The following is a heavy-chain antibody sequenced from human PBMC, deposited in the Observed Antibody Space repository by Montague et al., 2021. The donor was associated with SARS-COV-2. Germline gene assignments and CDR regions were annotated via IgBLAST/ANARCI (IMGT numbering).Heavy chain of an antibody. CDR3: ASPTYYYDSSGSDAFDI. Sequence: SETLSLTCAVYGGSFSGYYWSWIRQPPGKGLEWIGEINHSGSTNYNPSLKSRVPISVDTSKNQFYLKLSSVTAADTAVYYCASPTYYYDSSGSDAFDIWGQGTMVTVSS. D-gene: IGHD3-22*01. J-gene: IGHJ3*02. CDR2: INHSGST. CDR1: GGSFSGYY. V-gene: IGHV4-34*01.